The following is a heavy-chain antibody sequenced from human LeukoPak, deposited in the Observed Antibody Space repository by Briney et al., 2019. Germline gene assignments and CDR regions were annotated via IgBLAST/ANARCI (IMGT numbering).Heavy chain of an antibody. V-gene: IGHV5-51*01. CDR2: IYPGDSDT. CDR1: GYSFTSYW. CDR3: ARHVYDGDYVPHTYYFDY. J-gene: IGHJ4*02. D-gene: IGHD4-17*01. Sequence: GESLKISCKGSGYSFTSYWIGWVRQMPGKALEWMGIIYPGDSDTRYSPSFQGQVTISADKSISTAYLQWSSLKASDTAMYYCARHVYDGDYVPHTYYFDYWGQGTLVTVSS.